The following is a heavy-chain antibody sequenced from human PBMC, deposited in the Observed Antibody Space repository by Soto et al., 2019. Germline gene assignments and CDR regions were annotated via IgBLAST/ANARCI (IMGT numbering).Heavy chain of an antibody. CDR2: MYYTGTT. CDR3: MRDVVGP. J-gene: IGHJ5*02. Sequence: PSETLSLTCRFSGGSVTSGGYHWNCIRQSPGKGLEWTGYMYYTGTTNYNPSLRSRVSISIDTSKNKFSLKLTSVTAADTALYYCMRDVVGPWGEGTQVTVS. CDR1: GGSVTSGGYH. V-gene: IGHV4-61*08. D-gene: IGHD1-26*01.